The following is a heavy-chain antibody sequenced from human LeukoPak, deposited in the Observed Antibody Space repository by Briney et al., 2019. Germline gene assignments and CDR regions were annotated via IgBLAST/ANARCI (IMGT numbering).Heavy chain of an antibody. Sequence: SVKVSCKASGGTFSSYAISWVRQAPGQGLEWMGRIIPILGIANYAQKFQGRVTITADKSTSTAYMELSSLRSEDTAVYHCARAAVAGTDLFDYWGQGTLVTVSS. V-gene: IGHV1-69*04. D-gene: IGHD6-19*01. J-gene: IGHJ4*02. CDR1: GGTFSSYA. CDR2: IIPILGIA. CDR3: ARAAVAGTDLFDY.